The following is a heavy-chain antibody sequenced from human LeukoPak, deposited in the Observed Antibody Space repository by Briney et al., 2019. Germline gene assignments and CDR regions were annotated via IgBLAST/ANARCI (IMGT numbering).Heavy chain of an antibody. CDR2: ISSGGNT. D-gene: IGHD5-12*01. CDR3: AREVRGYYFDY. Sequence: PGGSLRLSCAASGFTVTSNYMTWVRQAPGKGLEWVSVISSGGNTYYADSVKGRFTISRDNSRNTVYLQMNGLRAEDTAVYYCAREVRGYYFDYWGQGTLVTAPS. CDR1: GFTVTSNY. V-gene: IGHV3-53*01. J-gene: IGHJ4*02.